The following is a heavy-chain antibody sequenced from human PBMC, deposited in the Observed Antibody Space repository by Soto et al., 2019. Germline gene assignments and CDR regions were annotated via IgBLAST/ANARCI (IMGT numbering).Heavy chain of an antibody. D-gene: IGHD3-9*01. J-gene: IGHJ4*02. CDR2: IYYSGST. CDR3: ARGSERYDILTGYYNRIFDY. CDR1: GGSISSGGYY. V-gene: IGHV4-31*03. Sequence: SETLSLTCTVSGGSISSGGYYWSWIRQHPGKGLEWIGYIYYSGSTYYNPSLKSRVTISVDTSKNQFSLKLSSVTAADTAVYYCARGSERYDILTGYYNRIFDYWGQGTLVTVSS.